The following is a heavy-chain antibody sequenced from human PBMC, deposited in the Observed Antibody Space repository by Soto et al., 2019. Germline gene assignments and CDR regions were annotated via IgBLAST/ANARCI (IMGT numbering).Heavy chain of an antibody. CDR2: IIPIFGTA. CDR3: ARDRGHSSVYYPYWFDP. CDR1: GGTFSSYA. D-gene: IGHD3-22*01. J-gene: IGHJ5*02. V-gene: IGHV1-69*12. Sequence: QVQLVQSGAEVKKPGSSVKVSCKASGGTFSSYAINWVRQAPRQGLEWMGGIIPIFGTANYAQKFQGRVTITADESTSTAYMELSSLRSEDTAVYYCARDRGHSSVYYPYWFDPWGQGTLVTVSS.